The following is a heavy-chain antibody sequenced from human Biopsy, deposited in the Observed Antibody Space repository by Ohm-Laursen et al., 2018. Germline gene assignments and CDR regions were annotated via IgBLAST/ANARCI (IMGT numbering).Heavy chain of an antibody. CDR3: ARGSGYFKLDV. CDR2: INQSGST. D-gene: IGHD5-12*01. Sequence: SQTLSLTCAVNGESSSGYFWNWIRQPPGKGLEWIGEINQSGSTKYNPSLKRRATLSADSSNSQFSLRLTSVTAADTVIYYCARGSGYFKLDVWGQGTTVTVSS. CDR1: GESSSGYF. V-gene: IGHV4-34*01. J-gene: IGHJ6*02.